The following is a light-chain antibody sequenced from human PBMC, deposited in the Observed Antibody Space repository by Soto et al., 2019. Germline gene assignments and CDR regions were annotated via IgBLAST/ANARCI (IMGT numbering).Light chain of an antibody. J-gene: IGKJ1*01. CDR1: QGISSY. CDR3: QQYYSFPRT. Sequence: AIQLTQSPSSLSASLGDRVTITCRASQGISSYLAWYQKKPGKAPELLIYAASTLQSGVPSRFSGSGSGTDFTLTISCLQSEDFEPYYCQQYYSFPRTFGQGTKVDIK. V-gene: IGKV1-8*01. CDR2: AAS.